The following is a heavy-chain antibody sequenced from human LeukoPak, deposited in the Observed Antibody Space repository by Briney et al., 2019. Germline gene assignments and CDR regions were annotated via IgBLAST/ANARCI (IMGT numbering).Heavy chain of an antibody. CDR2: IYHSGSA. CDR3: ARHFDSVDLLDY. CDR1: GDSISSNW. D-gene: IGHD3-9*01. J-gene: IGHJ4*02. V-gene: IGHV4-59*08. Sequence: SETLSLTCTVSGDSISSNWWTFIRQPPGKGLEWIGYIYHSGSAKYNPSLKSRVTISVDTSKNQFSLKLSSVTAADTAVYYCARHFDSVDLLDYWGQGTLVTVSS.